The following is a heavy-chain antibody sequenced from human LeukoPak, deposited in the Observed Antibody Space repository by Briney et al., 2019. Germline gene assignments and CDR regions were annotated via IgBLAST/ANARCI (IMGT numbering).Heavy chain of an antibody. J-gene: IGHJ6*03. Sequence: GGSLRLSCAASGFTFSSYSMNWVRQAPGKGLEWVSSISSSSSYIYYADSVKGRFTISRDKAKNSLYLQMNSLRAEDTAVYYCARICRYCSSTSCYVSNYYYMDVWGKGTTVTVSS. CDR2: ISSSSSYI. V-gene: IGHV3-21*01. CDR3: ARICRYCSSTSCYVSNYYYMDV. CDR1: GFTFSSYS. D-gene: IGHD2-2*01.